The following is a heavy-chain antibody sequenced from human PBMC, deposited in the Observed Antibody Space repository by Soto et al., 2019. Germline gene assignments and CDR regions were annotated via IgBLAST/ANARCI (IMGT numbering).Heavy chain of an antibody. V-gene: IGHV1-3*01. J-gene: IGHJ5*01. CDR3: ASGVVGATDWFDS. CDR1: GYTFTSYA. D-gene: IGHD1-26*01. Sequence: ASVKVSCKASGYTFTSYAMHWVRQAPGQRLEWVGWINAGNGNTKYSQKFQGRVTITRDTSASTAHMELSSLRSEDTAVYYCASGVVGATDWFDSWGQGTQVTVSS. CDR2: INAGNGNT.